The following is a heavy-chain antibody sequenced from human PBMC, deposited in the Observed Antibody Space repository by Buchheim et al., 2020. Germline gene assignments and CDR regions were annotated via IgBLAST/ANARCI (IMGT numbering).Heavy chain of an antibody. V-gene: IGHV5-10-1*01. J-gene: IGHJ4*02. CDR1: GYSFTSYW. CDR2: IDPSDSYT. D-gene: IGHD6-19*01. CDR3: ARHPGPMGSYSSGHFDY. Sequence: EVQLVQSGAEVKKPGESLRISCKGSGYSFTSYWISWVRQMPGKGLEWMGRIDPSDSYTNYSPSFQGHVTISADKSISTAYLQGSRLKGSDTARYYCARHPGPMGSYSSGHFDYWGQGTL.